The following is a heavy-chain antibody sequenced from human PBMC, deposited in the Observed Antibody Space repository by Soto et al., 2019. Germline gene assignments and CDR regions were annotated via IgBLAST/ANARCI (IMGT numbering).Heavy chain of an antibody. CDR2: FSSGGGGT. CDR3: TKANRYCSGANCFTFDY. J-gene: IGHJ4*02. D-gene: IGHD2-15*01. V-gene: IGHV3-23*01. Sequence: GGSVRLSCTASGFTFSNCAMSWVRQAXGKGLEWVSTFSSGGGGTYYADSVKGLFTISRDNSKNTLSLQMNSLRAEDTAVYYCTKANRYCSGANCFTFDYWGLGTLVTVSS. CDR1: GFTFSNCA.